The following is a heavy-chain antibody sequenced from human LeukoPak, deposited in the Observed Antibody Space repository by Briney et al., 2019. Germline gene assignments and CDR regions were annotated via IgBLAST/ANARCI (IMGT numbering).Heavy chain of an antibody. V-gene: IGHV4-39*01. J-gene: IGHJ4*02. Sequence: PSGTLSLTCTVSGGSISSSSYYWGWIRQPPGKGLEWIGSIYYSGSTYYNPSLKSRVTISVDTSKNQFSLKLSSVTAADTAVYYCAPIIRSWDSSLEAGYWGQGTLVTVSS. D-gene: IGHD1-1*01. CDR2: IYYSGST. CDR3: APIIRSWDSSLEAGY. CDR1: GGSISSSSYY.